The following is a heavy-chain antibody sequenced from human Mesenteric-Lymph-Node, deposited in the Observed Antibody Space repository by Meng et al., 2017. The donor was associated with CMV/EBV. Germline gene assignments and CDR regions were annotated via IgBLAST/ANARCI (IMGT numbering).Heavy chain of an antibody. Sequence: ASGFSFSNYALSWVRQAPGKGLEWVSAISGSGTTTYYTDSVKGRFTISRDNSKNTLYLQMNSLRAEDTAVYYCASFSGYSSSSEFGCWGQGTLVTVSS. CDR3: ASFSGYSSSSEFGC. J-gene: IGHJ4*02. V-gene: IGHV3-23*01. CDR1: GFSFSNYA. D-gene: IGHD6-6*01. CDR2: ISGSGTTT.